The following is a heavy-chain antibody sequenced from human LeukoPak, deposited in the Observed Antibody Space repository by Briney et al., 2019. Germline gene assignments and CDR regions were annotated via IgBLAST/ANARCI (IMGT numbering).Heavy chain of an antibody. J-gene: IGHJ5*02. V-gene: IGHV3-7*01. Sequence: GGSLRLSCVASGFTFNNYWMSWVRQAPGKGLEWVANINPDGTEKRYVDSVKGRFTISRDNAKNSLYVLMNSLRAEDTALYYCAREGGSGWYSGWFDPWGPGTQVTVSS. CDR1: GFTFNNYW. CDR2: INPDGTEK. CDR3: AREGGSGWYSGWFDP. D-gene: IGHD6-19*01.